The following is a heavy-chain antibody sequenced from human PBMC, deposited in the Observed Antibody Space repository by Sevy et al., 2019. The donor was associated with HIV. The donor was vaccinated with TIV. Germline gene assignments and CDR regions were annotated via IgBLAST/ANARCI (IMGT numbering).Heavy chain of an antibody. Sequence: SETLSLTCAVSGYSISSGYYWGWIRQPPGKGLEWIGEINHSGSTNYNPSLKSRVTISVDTSKNQFSLKLSSVTAADTAVYYCARMPASSGYLDYWGQGTLVTVSS. CDR1: GYSISSGYY. CDR3: ARMPASSGYLDY. J-gene: IGHJ4*02. D-gene: IGHD3-22*01. V-gene: IGHV4-38-2*01. CDR2: INHSGST.